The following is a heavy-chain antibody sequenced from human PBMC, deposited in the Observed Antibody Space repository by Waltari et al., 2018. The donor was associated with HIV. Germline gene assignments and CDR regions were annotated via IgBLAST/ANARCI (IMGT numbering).Heavy chain of an antibody. CDR1: GFTFSSYW. CDR3: ARITIFGVVNDYGMDV. J-gene: IGHJ6*02. Sequence: EVQLVESGGGLVQPGGSLRLSCAASGFTFSSYWMSWVRQAPGKGLEWGANIKQEGSEKYYVDSVKGRFTISRDNAKNSLYLQMNSLRAEDTAVYYCARITIFGVVNDYGMDVWGQGTTVTVSS. CDR2: IKQEGSEK. V-gene: IGHV3-7*01. D-gene: IGHD3-3*01.